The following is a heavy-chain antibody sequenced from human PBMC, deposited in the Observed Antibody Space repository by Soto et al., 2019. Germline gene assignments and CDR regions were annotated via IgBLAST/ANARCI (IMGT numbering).Heavy chain of an antibody. V-gene: IGHV4-59*01. CDR1: GGSISSYY. J-gene: IGHJ6*02. CDR2: IYYSGST. CDR3: ARDPTILDVYGMDV. D-gene: IGHD3-3*01. Sequence: LSLTCTVSGGSISSYYWSWIRQPPGKGLEWIGYIYYSGSTNYNPSLKSRVTISVDTSKNQFSLKLSSVTAADTAVYYCARDPTILDVYGMDVWGQGTTFTVSS.